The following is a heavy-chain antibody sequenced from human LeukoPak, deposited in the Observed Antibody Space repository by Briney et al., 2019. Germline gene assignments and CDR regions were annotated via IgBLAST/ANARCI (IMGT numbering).Heavy chain of an antibody. CDR1: GFTFSSYA. Sequence: PGGSLRLSCAASGFTFSSYAMSWVRQAPGKGLEWVSAISGSGGSTYYADSVKGRFTISRDNSKNTLYLQMNSLRAEDTAVYYCAKAHYDILTGYSRPQFFQHWGQGTLVTVSS. D-gene: IGHD3-9*01. V-gene: IGHV3-23*01. CDR2: ISGSGGST. CDR3: AKAHYDILTGYSRPQFFQH. J-gene: IGHJ1*01.